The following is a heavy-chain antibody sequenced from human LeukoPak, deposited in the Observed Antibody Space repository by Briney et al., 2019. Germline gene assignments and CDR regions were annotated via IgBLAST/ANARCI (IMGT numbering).Heavy chain of an antibody. D-gene: IGHD4-17*01. J-gene: IGHJ3*02. CDR1: GDSFSSHY. CDR3: ARDLVTVTKGFDI. Sequence: SETLSLTCAVSGDSFSSHYWTWIRQAPGRGLEWIGYISYIGTTNYNPSLKSRVAISIDTSKNQFSLKPTSVTTADTAVYYCARDLVTVTKGFDIWGLGTTVSVSS. V-gene: IGHV4-59*11. CDR2: ISYIGTT.